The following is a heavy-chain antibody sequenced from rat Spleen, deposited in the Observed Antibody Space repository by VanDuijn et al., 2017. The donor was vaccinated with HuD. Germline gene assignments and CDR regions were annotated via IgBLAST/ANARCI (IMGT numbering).Heavy chain of an antibody. J-gene: IGHJ3*01. D-gene: IGHD1-4*01. CDR2: ISSDGGRN. CDR1: GFTFSDYY. Sequence: EAQLVESDGGLVQPGRSLKLSCAASGFTFSDYYMAWVRQAPTKGLEWVATISSDGGRNFYRDSVKGRFIISRDNAKSTLYLQMDSLRSEDTATYYCARHELPGYNWFAYWGQGTLVTVSS. CDR3: ARHELPGYNWFAY. V-gene: IGHV5-29*01.